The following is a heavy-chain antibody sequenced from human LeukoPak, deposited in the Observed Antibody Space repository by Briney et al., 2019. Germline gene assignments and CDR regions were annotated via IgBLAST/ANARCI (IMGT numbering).Heavy chain of an antibody. V-gene: IGHV3-48*03. J-gene: IGHJ4*02. D-gene: IGHD6-19*01. Sequence: GGSLRLSCAASGFRFSSYEMNWVRQAPGKGLEWVSYIASSGTTIHYADSVKGRFTISRDNAKNSLYLQMNSLRAEDTAVYYCARAYSSVVSCDYWGQGTLVT. CDR1: GFRFSSYE. CDR3: ARAYSSVVSCDY. CDR2: IASSGTTI.